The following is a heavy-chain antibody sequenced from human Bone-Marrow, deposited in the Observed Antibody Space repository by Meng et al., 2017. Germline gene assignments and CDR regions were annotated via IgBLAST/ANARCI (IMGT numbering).Heavy chain of an antibody. CDR3: AASPGWWRIDS. Sequence: VWVSGLWMPSGTLAITCGVFGVAVSAGYWGTWVRQPPGKGLGLIGEFHHSGTTNYNPSLRSRVTISVDTSKNQFSLRLTSVTAADTAVYYCAASPGWWRIDSWGQGTLVTVSS. J-gene: IGHJ4*02. CDR2: FHHSGTT. V-gene: IGHV4-4*02. CDR1: GVAVSAGYW. D-gene: IGHD6-19*01.